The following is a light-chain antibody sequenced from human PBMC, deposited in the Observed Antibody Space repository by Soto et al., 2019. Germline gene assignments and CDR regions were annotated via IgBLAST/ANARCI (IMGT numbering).Light chain of an antibody. CDR3: ETWDSNIWV. CDR2: LEGSGSY. J-gene: IGLJ3*02. Sequence: QLVLTQSSSASASLGSSVKFTCTLSSGHSSYIIAWHQQQPGKAPRYLMKLEGSGSYNKGSGVPDRFSGSSSGADRYLTISILQFEDEADYYCETWDSNIWVFGGGTKLTVL. V-gene: IGLV4-60*02. CDR1: SGHSSYI.